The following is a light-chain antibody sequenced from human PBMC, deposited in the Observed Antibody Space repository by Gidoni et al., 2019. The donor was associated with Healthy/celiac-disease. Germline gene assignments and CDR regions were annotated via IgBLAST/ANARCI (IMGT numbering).Light chain of an antibody. CDR1: QSVLYSSNNKNY. V-gene: IGKV4-1*01. CDR2: WSS. CDR3: QQYYSTPWT. Sequence: DIVMTQSPDSLAVSLGERPTINCKSSQSVLYSSNNKNYLAWYQQKPGQPPKLLIYWSSTRESGVPDRFIGSGSGTDFTLTISSLQAEDVAVYYCQQYYSTPWTFGQGTKVEIK. J-gene: IGKJ1*01.